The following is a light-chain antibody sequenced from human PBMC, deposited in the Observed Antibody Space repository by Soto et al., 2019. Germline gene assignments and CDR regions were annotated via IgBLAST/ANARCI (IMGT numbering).Light chain of an antibody. Sequence: EIVMTQSPATLSVSPGERATLSCRASQSVSSNLAWYQQNPGQAPRLLIYGASTRATGIPARFSGSGSGTAFTLTNSSLQSEDCAVYSCQQYNNWPRTFGQGTKVEIK. CDR2: GAS. J-gene: IGKJ1*01. V-gene: IGKV3-15*01. CDR1: QSVSSN. CDR3: QQYNNWPRT.